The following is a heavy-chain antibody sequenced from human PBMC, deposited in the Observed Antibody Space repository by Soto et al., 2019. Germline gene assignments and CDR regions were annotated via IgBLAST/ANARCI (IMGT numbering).Heavy chain of an antibody. Sequence: GGSLRLSCAASGFTFSSYGMHWVRQAPGKGLEWVAVIWYDGSNKYYADSVKGRFTISRDNSKNTLYLQMNSLRAEDTAVYYCARESRWLQCLDYWGQGTLVTVSS. J-gene: IGHJ4*02. CDR2: IWYDGSNK. V-gene: IGHV3-33*01. CDR3: ARESRWLQCLDY. D-gene: IGHD5-12*01. CDR1: GFTFSSYG.